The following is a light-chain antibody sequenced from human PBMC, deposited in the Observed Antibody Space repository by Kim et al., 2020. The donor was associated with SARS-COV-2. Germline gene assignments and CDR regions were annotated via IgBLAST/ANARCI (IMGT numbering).Light chain of an antibody. CDR1: RGDCGVYSF. CDR2: DVS. J-gene: IGLJ2*01. Sequence: YCVGTRGDCGVYSFISWNQQHQGKGSKLLLYDVSTRPSGVPDRFSGTKSSNTALLTISGLKDDDEADYYCCSNAGSNTEVFGGRTQLTVL. CDR3: CSNAGSNTEV. V-gene: IGLV2-11*01.